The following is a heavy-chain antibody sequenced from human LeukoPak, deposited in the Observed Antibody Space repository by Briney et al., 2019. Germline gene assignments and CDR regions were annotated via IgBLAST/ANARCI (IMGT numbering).Heavy chain of an antibody. Sequence: PGRTLRLSCAASGFTFSSYAMRWVRQAPGKGLEWVGNVSYDGSNKHYADSGKGRFSISRNNSKNTLYLQMNSLRAEDTAVYYCAKNEYDQSDNYYYGLDVWGQGTTVTVSS. J-gene: IGHJ6*02. CDR3: AKNEYDQSDNYYYGLDV. D-gene: IGHD3-3*01. CDR2: VSYDGSNK. V-gene: IGHV3-30*18. CDR1: GFTFSSYA.